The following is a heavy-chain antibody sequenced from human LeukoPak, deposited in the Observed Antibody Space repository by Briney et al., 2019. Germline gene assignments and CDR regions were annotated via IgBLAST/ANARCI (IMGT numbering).Heavy chain of an antibody. CDR3: ARTTYCSGGSCYPPSDAFDI. CDR1: GGSISSSNW. Sequence: PSETLSLTCAVSGGSISSSNWWSWVRQPPGKGLEWIGEIYHSGSTNYNPSLKSRVTISVDTSKNQFSLKLSSVTAVDTAVYYCARTTYCSGGSCYPPSDAFDIWGQGTMVTVPS. CDR2: IYHSGST. V-gene: IGHV4-4*02. D-gene: IGHD2-15*01. J-gene: IGHJ3*02.